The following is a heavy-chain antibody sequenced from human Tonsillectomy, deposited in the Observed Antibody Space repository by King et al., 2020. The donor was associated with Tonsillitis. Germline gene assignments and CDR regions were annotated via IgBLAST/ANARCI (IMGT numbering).Heavy chain of an antibody. CDR3: HPLPFGDLF. V-gene: IGHV3-15*01. Sequence: MSWVRQAPGKGLEWVGRSKSKTDGGTTDYAAPVKGRFTISRDDSKNTLYLQLNSLNTEYTAVYYCHPLPFGDLFWGKGTTVTVSS. CDR2: SKSKTDGGTT. J-gene: IGHJ6*04. D-gene: IGHD3-10*01.